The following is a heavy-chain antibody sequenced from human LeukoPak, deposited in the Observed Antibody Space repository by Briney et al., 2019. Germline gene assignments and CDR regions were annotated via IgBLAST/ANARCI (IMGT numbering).Heavy chain of an antibody. CDR3: ARFHSGPSGWYVLWYFDL. D-gene: IGHD6-19*01. CDR2: IYNSENT. J-gene: IGHJ2*01. Sequence: SETLSLTCTVSGGSVSSYYWSWIRQPPGKGLEWIGYIYNSENTKYNSSLESRVPISVDTSTTQFFLKLSSVTAADTAVYYCARFHSGPSGWYVLWYFDLWGRGTLVTVSS. V-gene: IGHV4-4*09. CDR1: GGSVSSYY.